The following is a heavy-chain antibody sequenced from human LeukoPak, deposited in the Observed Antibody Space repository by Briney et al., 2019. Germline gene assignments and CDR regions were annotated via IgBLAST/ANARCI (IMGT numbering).Heavy chain of an antibody. Sequence: GGSLRLSCSASGFTIGNYAMNWVRRAPGKGLEWVSLILDDGSSEYYADSVKGRFSISSDTSKNTLDLQVDSLRPEDTAVYYCAGSNVAGSVSYLYGMDVWGQGTTVIVSS. V-gene: IGHV3-30*04. J-gene: IGHJ6*02. CDR2: ILDDGSSE. CDR3: AGSNVAGSVSYLYGMDV. CDR1: GFTIGNYA. D-gene: IGHD6-19*01.